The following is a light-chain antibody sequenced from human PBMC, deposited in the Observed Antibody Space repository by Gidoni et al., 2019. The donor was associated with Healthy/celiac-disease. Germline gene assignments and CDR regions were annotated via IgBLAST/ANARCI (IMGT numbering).Light chain of an antibody. Sequence: EIVLTQSPATLSLSPGERATLSCRASKSVSSYLAWYQQKPGQAPRLLIYEASNRATGIPARFSGSGSGTDFTLTISSREPEDCAVYYCQQRSNWPWTFGQGTKVEIK. CDR3: QQRSNWPWT. J-gene: IGKJ1*01. CDR1: KSVSSY. V-gene: IGKV3-11*01. CDR2: EAS.